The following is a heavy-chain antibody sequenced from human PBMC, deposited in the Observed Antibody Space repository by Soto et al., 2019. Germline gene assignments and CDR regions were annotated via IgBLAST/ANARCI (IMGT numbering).Heavy chain of an antibody. D-gene: IGHD2-2*01. Sequence: ASVKVSCKASGYTFTGYYMHWVRQAPGQGLEWMGWINPNSGGTNYAQKFQGWVTMTRDTSISTAYMELSRLRSDDTAVYYCEREGGRYQLLRYYFVYWGQGTLVTVSS. CDR2: INPNSGGT. J-gene: IGHJ4*02. V-gene: IGHV1-2*04. CDR1: GYTFTGYY. CDR3: EREGGRYQLLRYYFVY.